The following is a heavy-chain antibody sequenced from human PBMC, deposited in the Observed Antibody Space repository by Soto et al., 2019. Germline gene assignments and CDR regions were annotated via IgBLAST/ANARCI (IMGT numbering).Heavy chain of an antibody. CDR3: ATRDEGYYNGMDV. J-gene: IGHJ6*02. D-gene: IGHD6-13*01. CDR2: IYYTGTT. V-gene: IGHV4-61*01. Sequence: SETLSLTCTVSGDSVSSANYYWSWIRQPPGKGLEWIGYIYYTGTTNYNPSLKSRITISVDTSKNQFSLKLSSVTTADTAVYYCATRDEGYYNGMDVWGQGTTVS. CDR1: GDSVSSANYY.